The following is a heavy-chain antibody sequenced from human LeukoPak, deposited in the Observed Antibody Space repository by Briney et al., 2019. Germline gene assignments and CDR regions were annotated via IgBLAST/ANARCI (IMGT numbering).Heavy chain of an antibody. CDR3: ARKGYSSPFDY. Sequence: SETLSLTCAVYGGSFSGYYWSWIRQPPGKGLEWIGEINHSGSTNYNPPLTSRVTISVDTSKNQFSLTLSSVTAADTAVYYCARKGYSSPFDYWGQGTLVTVSS. CDR1: GGSFSGYY. D-gene: IGHD6-13*01. CDR2: INHSGST. J-gene: IGHJ4*02. V-gene: IGHV4-34*01.